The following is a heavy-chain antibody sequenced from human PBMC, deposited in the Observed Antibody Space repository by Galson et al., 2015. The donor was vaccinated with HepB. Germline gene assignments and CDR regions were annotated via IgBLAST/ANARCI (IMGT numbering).Heavy chain of an antibody. J-gene: IGHJ4*02. CDR2: ISQDGVGT. V-gene: IGHV3-23*01. CDR1: GFTFSNHA. Sequence: SLRLSCAASGFTFSNHAMAWVRQAPGKGLEWVSSISQDGVGTFYADSVKGRFTISRDNSKNTLFLQMNSLRVEDTAVYYCAKALHRWLIRGAGCDYWGQGTLVTGSS. D-gene: IGHD6-19*01. CDR3: AKALHRWLIRGAGCDY.